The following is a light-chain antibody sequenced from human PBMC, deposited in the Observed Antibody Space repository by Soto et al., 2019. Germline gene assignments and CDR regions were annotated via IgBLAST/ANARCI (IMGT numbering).Light chain of an antibody. J-gene: IGKJ1*01. Sequence: DIQMTQSPSTLSASVGDRVTITCRASQSISSWVAWYQQKPGKAPKLLIYKASTLETGVPSRFSGSASGTEFTLTISILQPDDHATYYFQQYSSYWTFGQGTKVEIK. V-gene: IGKV1-5*03. CDR2: KAS. CDR1: QSISSW. CDR3: QQYSSYWT.